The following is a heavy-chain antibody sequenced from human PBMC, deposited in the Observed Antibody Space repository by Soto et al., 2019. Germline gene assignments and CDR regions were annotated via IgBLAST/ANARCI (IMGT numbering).Heavy chain of an antibody. Sequence: SETLSLTCTVSGDSISSTNYYWGWIRQAPGKGLEWIGSLYYSGSTYYNPSLESRVTISVDTSKNQFSLKLSSVTAADTAVYYCARHVNPWAQGAFDIWGQGTMVTVSS. D-gene: IGHD7-27*01. CDR3: ARHVNPWAQGAFDI. CDR2: LYYSGST. J-gene: IGHJ3*02. CDR1: GDSISSTNYY. V-gene: IGHV4-39*01.